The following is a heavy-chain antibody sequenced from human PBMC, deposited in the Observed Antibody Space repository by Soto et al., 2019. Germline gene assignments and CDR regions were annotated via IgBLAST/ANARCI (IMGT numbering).Heavy chain of an antibody. J-gene: IGHJ5*02. CDR2: IKPDESEK. V-gene: IGHV3-7*01. CDR1: GFSFSDSW. CDR3: VRGGSNYAS. D-gene: IGHD4-4*01. Sequence: QLMQSGGGLVRPGGSLRLSCAASGFSFSDSWMTWVRQAPGKGLEWVARIKPDESEKKYADSVKGRFSISRDNAKNSMYLQMDSLRGEDTAVYYCVRGGSNYASWGQGTLVTVSS.